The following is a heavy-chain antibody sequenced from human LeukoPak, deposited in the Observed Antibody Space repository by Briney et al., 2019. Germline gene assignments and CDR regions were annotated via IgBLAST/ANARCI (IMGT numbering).Heavy chain of an antibody. CDR3: ARELWFVNAPGSWLDP. CDR2: IFHTGNS. Sequence: SQTLSLTCAVSGDSLSSGDYSWGWIRQPSGRGLEWIGYIFHTGNSYYNPSLKSRVTISVDRSKNQFSLRLTSVTAADTAVYYCARELWFVNAPGSWLDPWGQGILVTVSS. V-gene: IGHV4-30-2*01. J-gene: IGHJ5*02. CDR1: GDSLSSGDYS. D-gene: IGHD3-10*01.